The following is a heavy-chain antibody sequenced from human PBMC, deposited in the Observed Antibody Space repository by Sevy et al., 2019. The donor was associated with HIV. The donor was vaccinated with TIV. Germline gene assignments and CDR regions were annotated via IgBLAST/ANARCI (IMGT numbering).Heavy chain of an antibody. CDR2: IYVGRNT. CDR3: VRERAAIDH. V-gene: IGHV3-53*01. CDR1: GFTVTFNS. J-gene: IGHJ4*02. Sequence: GGSLRLSCAASGFTVTFNSMSWVRQAPGRGLVWVSVIYVGRNTYYADSVKGRFTIFRDSFKDTVDLQMDSLRPEDSGVYYCVRERAAIDHWGQGTLVTVSS. D-gene: IGHD2-15*01.